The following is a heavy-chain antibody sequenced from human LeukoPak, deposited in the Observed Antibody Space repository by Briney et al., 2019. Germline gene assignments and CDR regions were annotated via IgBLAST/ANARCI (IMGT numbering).Heavy chain of an antibody. J-gene: IGHJ4*02. V-gene: IGHV3-21*01. Sequence: GGSLRLSCAASGFTFSSYSMNWVRQAPGKGLEWVSSISSSSSYIYYADSVKSRFTISRDNAKNSLYLQMNSLRAEDTAVYYCARGVRNCSSTSCYGLFDYWGQGTLVTVSS. D-gene: IGHD2-2*01. CDR2: ISSSSSYI. CDR3: ARGVRNCSSTSCYGLFDY. CDR1: GFTFSSYS.